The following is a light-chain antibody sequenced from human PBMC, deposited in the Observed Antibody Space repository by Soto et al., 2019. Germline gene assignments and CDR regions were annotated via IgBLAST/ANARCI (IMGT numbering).Light chain of an antibody. CDR3: SSYRGSNTRG. J-gene: IGLJ3*02. CDR2: DVD. Sequence: QSALTQPASVSGSPGQSITIACTGTSNDVGGYKYVSWYQQHPGKAPKLMIYDVDNRPSGVSNRFSGSKSGNTASLTISSLQAEDEADYYCSSYRGSNTRGFGGGTKLTVL. CDR1: SNDVGGYKY. V-gene: IGLV2-14*03.